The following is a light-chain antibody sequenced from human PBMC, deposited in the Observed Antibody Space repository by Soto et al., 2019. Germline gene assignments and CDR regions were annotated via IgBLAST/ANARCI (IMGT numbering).Light chain of an antibody. J-gene: IGLJ1*01. V-gene: IGLV2-14*01. CDR3: SSYTSSSTYV. CDR2: EVS. Sequence: QSVLTQPPSASGSPGQSVTISCAGTSSDVGGYNYVSWYQQHPGKAPKLVIDEVSNRPSGFSNRFSGSKSGNTASLTISGLQAEDEADYYCSSYTSSSTYVFGTGTKVTVL. CDR1: SSDVGGYNY.